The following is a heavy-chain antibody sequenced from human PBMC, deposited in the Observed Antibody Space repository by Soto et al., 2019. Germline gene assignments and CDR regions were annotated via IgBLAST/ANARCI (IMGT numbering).Heavy chain of an antibody. J-gene: IGHJ4*02. D-gene: IGHD3-10*01. Sequence: PSETLSLTCIVSGESISSSSYYWGWIRQPPGKGLEWIGSIYYSGRTYYNPSFKSRVTISIDASKNQFSLKLSSVTAADTAVYYCARGKFPFTFDYWGQGTLVTVSS. V-gene: IGHV4-39*07. CDR3: ARGKFPFTFDY. CDR2: IYYSGRT. CDR1: GESISSSSYY.